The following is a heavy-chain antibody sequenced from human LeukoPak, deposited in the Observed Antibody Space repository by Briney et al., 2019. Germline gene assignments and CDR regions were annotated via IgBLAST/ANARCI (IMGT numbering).Heavy chain of an antibody. J-gene: IGHJ4*02. D-gene: IGHD3-10*01. Sequence: ASVKASCKASGYTFTGYYMHWVRQAPGQGLEWMGWINPNSGGTNYAQKFQGRVTMTRDTSISTAYMELSRLRSDDTAGYYCARAPVGGTLTRFDYWGQGTLVTVSS. CDR2: INPNSGGT. CDR3: ARAPVGGTLTRFDY. CDR1: GYTFTGYY. V-gene: IGHV1-2*02.